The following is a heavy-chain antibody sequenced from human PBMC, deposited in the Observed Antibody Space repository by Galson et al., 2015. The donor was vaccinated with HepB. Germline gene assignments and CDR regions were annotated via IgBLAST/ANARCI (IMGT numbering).Heavy chain of an antibody. CDR3: ARVEEADPRGALDY. CDR1: GYTFTSYY. CDR2: FNPSGGST. Sequence: SVKVSCKASGYTFTSYYMHWVRQAPGQGLEWMGIFNPSGGSTSYAQKFQGGVTMTRDTSTSTVYMELSSLRSEDAAVYYCARVEEADPRGALDYWGQGTPVTVSS. D-gene: IGHD3-16*01. V-gene: IGHV1-46*03. J-gene: IGHJ4*02.